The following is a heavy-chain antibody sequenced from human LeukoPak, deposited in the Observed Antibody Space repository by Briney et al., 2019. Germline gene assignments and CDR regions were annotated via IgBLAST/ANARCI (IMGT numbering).Heavy chain of an antibody. Sequence: QTGGSLRLSCAASGFTFSSYWMSWVRQAPGKGLECVASIRYDDSDKKYKDSVKGRFTVSKDNSKDTLSLQMRSLRVEDTAVYYCATHYYASGNYYNPIFYWGEGALVTVSS. D-gene: IGHD3-10*01. CDR1: GFTFSSYW. J-gene: IGHJ4*02. V-gene: IGHV3-30*02. CDR2: IRYDDSDK. CDR3: ATHYYASGNYYNPIFY.